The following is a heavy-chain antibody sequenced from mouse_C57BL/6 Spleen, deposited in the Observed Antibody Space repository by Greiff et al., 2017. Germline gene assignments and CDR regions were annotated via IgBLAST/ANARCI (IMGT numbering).Heavy chain of an antibody. D-gene: IGHD1-1*01. CDR2: IYWDDAK. J-gene: IGHJ2*01. V-gene: IGHV8-12*01. Sequence: QVTLKVSGPGILQSSQTLSLTCSFSGFSLSTSGLGVSWIRQPSGKGLEWLALIYWDDAKRYIPSLKSRLTISKDTSRNQVFFKITSVDTADTATFYGARRTVVFDYWCHGTTRTVSS. CDR3: ARRTVVFDY. CDR1: GFSLSTSGLG.